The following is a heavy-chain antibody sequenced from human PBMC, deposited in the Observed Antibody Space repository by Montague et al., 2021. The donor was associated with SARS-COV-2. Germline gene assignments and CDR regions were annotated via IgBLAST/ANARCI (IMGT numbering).Heavy chain of an antibody. CDR2: LYYSGST. D-gene: IGHD3-10*01. CDR1: GGSISSSSYS. Sequence: SETLSLTCTVSGGSISSSSYSWGWIRQPTGKGLEWIGSLYYSGSTYYNPSLKSRVTISVDTSKNQFSLKLSSVTAADTAVYYCAKLLWFRGGFDYWGQGTLVTVSS. V-gene: IGHV4-39*07. J-gene: IGHJ4*02. CDR3: AKLLWFRGGFDY.